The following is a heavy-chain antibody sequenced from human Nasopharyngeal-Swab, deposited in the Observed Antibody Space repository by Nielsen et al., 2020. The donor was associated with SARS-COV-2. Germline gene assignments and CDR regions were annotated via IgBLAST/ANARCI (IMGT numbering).Heavy chain of an antibody. J-gene: IGHJ5*02. D-gene: IGHD2-15*01. Sequence: SETLSLTCTVSGGPISSYYWSWIRQPAGKGLEWIGRIYTSGSTNYNPSLKSRVTMSVDTSKNQFSLKLGSVTAADTAVYYCARDRSYCSGGSCYGGNWFDPWGQGTLVTVSS. CDR1: GGPISSYY. CDR3: ARDRSYCSGGSCYGGNWFDP. V-gene: IGHV4-4*07. CDR2: IYTSGST.